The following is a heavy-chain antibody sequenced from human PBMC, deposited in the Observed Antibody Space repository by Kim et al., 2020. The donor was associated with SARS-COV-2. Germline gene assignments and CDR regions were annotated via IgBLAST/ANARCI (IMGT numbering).Heavy chain of an antibody. Sequence: SETLSLTCTVSGGSISSGGYYWSWIRQHPGKGLEWIGYIYYSGSTYYNPSLKSRVTISVDTSKNQFSLKLSSVTAADTAVYYCARDVTDYYDSSGYYGAGAFDIWGQGTMVTVSS. CDR1: GGSISSGGYY. J-gene: IGHJ3*02. V-gene: IGHV4-31*03. D-gene: IGHD3-22*01. CDR3: ARDVTDYYDSSGYYGAGAFDI. CDR2: IYYSGST.